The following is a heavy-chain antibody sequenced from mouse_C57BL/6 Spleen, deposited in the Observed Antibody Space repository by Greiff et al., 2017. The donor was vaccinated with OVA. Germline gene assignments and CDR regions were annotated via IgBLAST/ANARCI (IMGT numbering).Heavy chain of an antibody. CDR1: GYTFTSYW. D-gene: IGHD2-12*01. CDR2: INRNSGGT. J-gene: IGHJ2*01. Sequence: QFKLQQPGAELVKPGASVKLSCKASGYTFTSYWMHWVKQRPGRGLEWIGRINRNSGGTKYNEKLKSKATLTVDKPSSTAYMQLSSLTSEDSAVYYCARDVTGDYWGQGTTLTVSS. V-gene: IGHV1-72*01. CDR3: ARDVTGDY.